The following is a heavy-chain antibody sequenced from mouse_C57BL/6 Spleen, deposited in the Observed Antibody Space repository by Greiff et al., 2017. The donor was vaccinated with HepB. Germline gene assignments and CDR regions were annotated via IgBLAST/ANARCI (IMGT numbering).Heavy chain of an antibody. Sequence: EVQGVESGGGLVKPGGSLKLSCAASGFTFSDYGMHWVRQAPEKGLEWVAYISSGSSTIYYADTMKGRFTISRDNAKNTLFLQMTRLRSEDTAMYYCARQDYYGSSYDAMDYWGQGTSVTVSS. CDR2: ISSGSSTI. CDR1: GFTFSDYG. V-gene: IGHV5-17*01. J-gene: IGHJ4*01. CDR3: ARQDYYGSSYDAMDY. D-gene: IGHD1-1*01.